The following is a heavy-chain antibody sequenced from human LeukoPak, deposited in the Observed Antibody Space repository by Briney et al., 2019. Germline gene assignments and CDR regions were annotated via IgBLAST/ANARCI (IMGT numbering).Heavy chain of an antibody. J-gene: IGHJ4*02. CDR3: ATDIRAVGDSRYFDY. Sequence: GGSLRLSCAASGFTFSDYYMSWIRQSPGKGLEWLSYIGRRGGDEHYADSVKGRFTTSRDNAENSLYLQMNSLTVEDTAIYYCATDIRAVGDSRYFDYWGQGALVTVSS. CDR2: IGRRGGDE. CDR1: GFTFSDYY. V-gene: IGHV3-11*01. D-gene: IGHD1-26*01.